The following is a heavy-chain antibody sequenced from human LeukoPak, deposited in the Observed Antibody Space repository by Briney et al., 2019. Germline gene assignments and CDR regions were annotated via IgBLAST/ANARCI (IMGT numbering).Heavy chain of an antibody. V-gene: IGHV4-39*01. CDR1: VLSLIVYY. D-gene: IGHD2-8*01. Sequence: AETLSLTCSVYVLSLIVYYWSCLRHPPGKGLEWVGSIYYSGSTYYNPSLKSRVSIFVDSCKNQFSLKLSSVTAADAAVYYCARHLYPYYYYYIDVWGKGTMVTVSS. CDR2: IYYSGST. CDR3: ARHLYPYYYYYIDV. J-gene: IGHJ6*03.